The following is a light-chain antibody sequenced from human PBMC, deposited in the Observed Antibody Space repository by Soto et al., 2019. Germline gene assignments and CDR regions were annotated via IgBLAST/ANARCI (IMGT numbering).Light chain of an antibody. V-gene: IGKV3-20*01. CDR2: GAS. CDR1: QSVSSIY. CDR3: QQYAASPTS. J-gene: IGKJ3*01. Sequence: EIVLTQSPGTLSLSPGERATLSCRASQSVSSIYLAWYQQKPGQAPRLLIYGASTRAVGIPDRFSGGGSGTDFTLTISRLEPEDFAVYSCQQYAASPTSFGPGTKVDIK.